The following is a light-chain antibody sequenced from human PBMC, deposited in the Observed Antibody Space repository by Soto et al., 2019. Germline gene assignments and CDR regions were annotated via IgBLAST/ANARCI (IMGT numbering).Light chain of an antibody. CDR3: QSYDSSLSALYV. V-gene: IGLV1-40*01. Sequence: QSVLTQPPSVSGAPGQRVTISCTGGRSNIGAGYEVHWYQQLPGTAPKLLIYGNNNRPSGVPDRFSGSKSGTSASLAITGLQAEDEADYYCQSYDSSLSALYVFGTGTKVTVL. CDR2: GNN. CDR1: RSNIGAGYE. J-gene: IGLJ1*01.